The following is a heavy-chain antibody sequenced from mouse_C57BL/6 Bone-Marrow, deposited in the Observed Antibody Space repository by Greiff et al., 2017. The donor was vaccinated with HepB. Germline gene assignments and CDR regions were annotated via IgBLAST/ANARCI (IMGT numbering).Heavy chain of an antibody. J-gene: IGHJ2*02. CDR3: ARDGWDEDFDY. CDR1: GFNITNYY. CDR2: IDPEDGDT. D-gene: IGHD4-1*01. V-gene: IGHV14-2*01. Sequence: VQLQQPGAELVKPGASVKLSCTASGFNITNYYMPWVKQRTEQGLEWIGRIDPEDGDTKYAPKFQGKATITADTSSNTAYLQLSSLTSEDTAVYYCARDGWDEDFDYWGQGTSLTVSS.